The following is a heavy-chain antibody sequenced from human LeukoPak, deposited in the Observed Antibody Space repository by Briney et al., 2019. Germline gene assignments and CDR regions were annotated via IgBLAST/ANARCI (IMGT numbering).Heavy chain of an antibody. CDR1: GGTFSSYA. Sequence: GSSVKVSCKASGGTFSSYAISWVRQAPGQGLEWMGGIILIFGTANYAQKFQGRVTITADESTSTAYMELSSLRSEDTAVYYCASSPVTWIQLWFGYWGQGTLVTVSS. CDR2: IILIFGTA. CDR3: ASSPVTWIQLWFGY. V-gene: IGHV1-69*01. J-gene: IGHJ4*02. D-gene: IGHD5-18*01.